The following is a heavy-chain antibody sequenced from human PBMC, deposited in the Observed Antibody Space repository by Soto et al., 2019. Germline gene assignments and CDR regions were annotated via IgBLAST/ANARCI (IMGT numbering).Heavy chain of an antibody. CDR1: GGSVSRSGYY. V-gene: IGHV4-61*08. Sequence: SETLSLTCSVSGGSVSRSGYYWTWIRQPPGKGLEYIGYIHYSGSTIYNPSLKSRVTISVDTSKNQFSLTLTSVTAADTAVYYCARDIVEMATIGRGAFDIWGQGTMVTVSS. D-gene: IGHD5-12*01. CDR2: IHYSGST. J-gene: IGHJ3*02. CDR3: ARDIVEMATIGRGAFDI.